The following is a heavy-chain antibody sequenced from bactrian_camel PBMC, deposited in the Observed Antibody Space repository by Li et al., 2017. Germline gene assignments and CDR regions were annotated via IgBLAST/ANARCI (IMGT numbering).Heavy chain of an antibody. J-gene: IGHJ6*01. V-gene: IGHV3S54*01. CDR3: ATTDASWSVRDFAY. Sequence: HVQLVESGGGLVQPGESLRLSCVASGYTTNPKCMGWFRQTPGKEREGVAGIYTGSGVPVYSDSVKGRFTISQGNAKNTVYLQMNSLKSEDTALYYCATTDASWSVRDFAYWGQGTQVTVS. CDR2: IYTGSGVP. D-gene: IGHD1*01. CDR1: GYTTNPKC.